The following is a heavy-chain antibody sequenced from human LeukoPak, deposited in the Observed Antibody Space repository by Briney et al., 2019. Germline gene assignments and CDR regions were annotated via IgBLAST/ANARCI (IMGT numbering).Heavy chain of an antibody. J-gene: IGHJ3*02. CDR2: IYPGDSDT. CDR3: ARPPPRTSSNSGAFDI. V-gene: IGHV5-51*01. CDR1: GYSFTSYW. D-gene: IGHD3-10*01. Sequence: GASLKISCKGSGYSFTSYWIGWVRPMPGKGLEWMGIIYPGDSDTRYSPSFQGQVTISADKSISTAYLQWSSLKASDTAMYYCARPPPRTSSNSGAFDIWGQGTMVTVSS.